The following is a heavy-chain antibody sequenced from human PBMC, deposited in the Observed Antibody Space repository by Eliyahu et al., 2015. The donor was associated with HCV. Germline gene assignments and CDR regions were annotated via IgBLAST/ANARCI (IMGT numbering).Heavy chain of an antibody. CDR3: ARDPAGEWIAAYRGFDY. CDR2: ISSSSDFI. CDR1: GFTFXTYS. D-gene: IGHD3-16*01. J-gene: IGHJ4*02. V-gene: IGHV3-21*01. Sequence: DVQLVESGGGLVKPGESLKLSCXASGFTFXTYSMNWVRQAPGKGLEWVSYISSSSDFIYYADSVKGRFTISRDNAKNSLYLQMDALRLEDTAVYYCARDPAGEWIAAYRGFDYWGQGTQVTVSS.